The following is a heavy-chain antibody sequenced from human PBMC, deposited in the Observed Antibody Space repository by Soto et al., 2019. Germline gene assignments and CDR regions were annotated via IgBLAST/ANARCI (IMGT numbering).Heavy chain of an antibody. CDR3: ARGVRGYYGFDY. CDR1: GFTFSNYW. V-gene: IGHV3-74*01. CDR2: IKGDETST. J-gene: IGHJ4*02. Sequence: EVQLVESGGGPAQCGGSLRLSCAASGFTFSNYWMHWVRQVPGKGLVWVSRIKGDETSTGYADWVKGRFTIFRDNVKNTLYLQMNSLRAEDTAVYYCARGVRGYYGFDYWGQGTLVTVSS. D-gene: IGHD3-10*01.